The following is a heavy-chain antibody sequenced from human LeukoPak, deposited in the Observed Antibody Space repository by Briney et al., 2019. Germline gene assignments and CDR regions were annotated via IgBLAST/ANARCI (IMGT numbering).Heavy chain of an antibody. CDR2: ISGSGGST. CDR3: ASTPLGERGAFYDILTGYHFDY. J-gene: IGHJ4*02. D-gene: IGHD3-9*01. CDR1: GFTFSSYG. Sequence: PGGSLRLSCAASGFTFSSYGMSWVRQAPGKGLEWVSGISGSGGSTYYADSVKGRFTISRVNSKNTLYLQMNSLRAEDTAVYYCASTPLGERGAFYDILTGYHFDYWGQGTLVTVSS. V-gene: IGHV3-23*01.